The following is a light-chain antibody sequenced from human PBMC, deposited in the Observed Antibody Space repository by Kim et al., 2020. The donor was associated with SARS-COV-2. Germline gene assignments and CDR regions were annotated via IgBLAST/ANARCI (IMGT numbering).Light chain of an antibody. J-gene: IGKJ2*03. CDR1: QSLVYRDGRTY. CDR3: MQGTHWYS. CDR2: EVS. Sequence: GQPASISCRSSQSLVYRDGRTYLNWFHQRPGQSPRRLIYEVSNRDFGVPDRFSGSGSGTDFTLEISRVEAEDVGVYYCMQGTHWYSFGQGTKLEI. V-gene: IGKV2-30*01.